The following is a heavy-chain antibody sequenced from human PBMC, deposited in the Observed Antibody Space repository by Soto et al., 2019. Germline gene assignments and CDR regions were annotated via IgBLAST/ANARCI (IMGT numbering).Heavy chain of an antibody. Sequence: PSETLSLTCTVSGGSISGYYWSWIRQSPGKGLEWIGYIHYSGSTNYNPSLKSRVTISVDTSKNQLSLKLSSVTAADTAVYYCARGDLLFDYWGQGTLVTVSS. CDR3: ARGDLLFDY. CDR2: IHYSGST. V-gene: IGHV4-59*01. CDR1: GGSISGYY. D-gene: IGHD2-21*02. J-gene: IGHJ4*02.